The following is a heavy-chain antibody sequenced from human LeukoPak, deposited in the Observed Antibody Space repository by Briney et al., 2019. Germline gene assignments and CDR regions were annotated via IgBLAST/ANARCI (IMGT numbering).Heavy chain of an antibody. V-gene: IGHV4-4*09. CDR3: ARRGSGGYLDY. CDR1: GGSINNYY. Sequence: SETLSLTCTVSGGSINNYYWSWIRQPPGKGLEWIGHIYTSGSASYNPSLRTRVTISGDTSKSQFSLRLSSVTAADTAVYYCARRGSGGYLDYWGQGTLVTVSS. J-gene: IGHJ4*02. D-gene: IGHD2-15*01. CDR2: IYTSGSA.